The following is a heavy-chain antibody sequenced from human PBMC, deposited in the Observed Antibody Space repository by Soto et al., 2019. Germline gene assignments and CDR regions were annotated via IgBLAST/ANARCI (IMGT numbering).Heavy chain of an antibody. J-gene: IGHJ6*03. Sequence: SETLSLTCTVSGGSISSYYWSWIRQPPGKGLEWIGYIYYSGSTNYNPSLKSRVTISVDTSKNQFSLKLSSVTAADTAVYYCARVNTDFWSGYYSYYYMDVWGKGTTVTVSS. V-gene: IGHV4-59*01. CDR1: GGSISSYY. CDR3: ARVNTDFWSGYYSYYYMDV. D-gene: IGHD3-3*01. CDR2: IYYSGST.